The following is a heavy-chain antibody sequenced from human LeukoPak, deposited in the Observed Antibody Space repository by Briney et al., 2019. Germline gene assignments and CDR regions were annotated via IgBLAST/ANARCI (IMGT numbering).Heavy chain of an antibody. Sequence: PGGTLRLSCAASGFTFSSYAMSWVRQAPGKGLEWVSAISGSGGSTYYADSVKGRFTISRDNSKNTLYLQMNSLRAEDTAVYYCAKDGEGYDFWSGYSGYWGQGTLVTVSS. CDR3: AKDGEGYDFWSGYSGY. CDR2: ISGSGGST. CDR1: GFTFSSYA. J-gene: IGHJ4*02. D-gene: IGHD3-3*01. V-gene: IGHV3-23*01.